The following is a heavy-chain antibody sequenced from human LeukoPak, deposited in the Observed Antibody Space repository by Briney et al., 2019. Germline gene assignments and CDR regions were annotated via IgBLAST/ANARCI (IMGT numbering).Heavy chain of an antibody. CDR3: ARRASVTTRYWYFDL. CDR1: GFTFSDYY. Sequence: GGSLRLSCAASGFTFSDYYMNWIRQVPGKGLEWVSYISTNDRTIRHADSVKGRFSISRDNANNSLYLQMKSLRAEDTAVYYCARRASVTTRYWYFDLWGRGTLITVSS. J-gene: IGHJ2*01. V-gene: IGHV3-11*04. CDR2: ISTNDRTI. D-gene: IGHD4-17*01.